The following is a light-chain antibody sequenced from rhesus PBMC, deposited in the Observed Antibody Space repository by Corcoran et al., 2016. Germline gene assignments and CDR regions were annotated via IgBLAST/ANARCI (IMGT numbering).Light chain of an antibody. CDR1: SSDIGKYDD. CDR3: CADRGRGTFI. V-gene: IGLV2-38*01. J-gene: IGLJ1*01. Sequence: QSALTQSPTMSKALGQSVTISCTGTSSDIGKYDDVSWYQQDSGTAPTLLIYDVYKRPTGVSPHFSASKSGNTASLTISGLQPEDEADYYCCADRGRGTFIFGNGTRLTVL. CDR2: DVY.